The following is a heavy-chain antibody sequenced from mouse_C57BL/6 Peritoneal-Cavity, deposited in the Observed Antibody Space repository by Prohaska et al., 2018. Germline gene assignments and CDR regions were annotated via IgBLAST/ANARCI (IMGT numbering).Heavy chain of an antibody. J-gene: IGHJ1*03. D-gene: IGHD1-1*01. V-gene: IGHV5-4*01. CDR1: GFTFSSYA. CDR3: ARDPDYGSSYYWYFDV. Sequence: EVQLVESGGGLVKPGGSLKLSCAASGFTFSSYAMSWVRQPPEKRLEWGAISSDGGSYIYYPDNVKGRFTISRDNAKNNRYLQMSHLKSEDTAMYYCARDPDYGSSYYWYFDVWGTGTTVTVSS. CDR2: SSDGGSYI.